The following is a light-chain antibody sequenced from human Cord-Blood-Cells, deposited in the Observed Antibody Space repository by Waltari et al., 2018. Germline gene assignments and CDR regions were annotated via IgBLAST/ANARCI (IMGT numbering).Light chain of an antibody. J-gene: IGLJ3*02. V-gene: IGLV2-23*01. CDR2: EGS. Sequence: QSALTQPASVSGSPGQSITISCTGTSSDVGSYNLASWYQQHPGKAPKLMVYEGSKRPSGVSNRFSGSKSGNTASLTISGLQAENEADYYCCSDAGSSTVFGGGTKLTVL. CDR3: CSDAGSSTV. CDR1: SSDVGSYNL.